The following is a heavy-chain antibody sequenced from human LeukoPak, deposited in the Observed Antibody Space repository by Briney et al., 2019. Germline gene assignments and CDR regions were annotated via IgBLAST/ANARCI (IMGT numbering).Heavy chain of an antibody. J-gene: IGHJ6*02. D-gene: IGHD2-2*01. V-gene: IGHV3-30*18. CDR1: GFTFSSYG. CDR2: ISYDGSNK. CDR3: AKAHSTSYSLYYYYYYGMDV. Sequence: GGSLRLSCAASGFTFSSYGMHWVRQAPGKGLEWVAVISYDGSNKYYADSVKGRFTISRDNSKNTLYLQMNSLRAEDTAVYYCAKAHSTSYSLYYYYYYGMDVWGQGTTVTVSS.